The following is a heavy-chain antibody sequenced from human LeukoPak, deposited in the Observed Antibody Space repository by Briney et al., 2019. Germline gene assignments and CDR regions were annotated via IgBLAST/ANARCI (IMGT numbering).Heavy chain of an antibody. CDR2: IWYDGSNK. J-gene: IGHJ4*02. Sequence: PGRSLRLSCAASGFTFSSYGMHWVRQAPGKGLEWVAVIWYDGSNKYYADSVKGRFTISRDNSKNTLYLQMNSLRAEDTAVYYCARDLGWDSSGYYLPYLIDYWGQGTLVTVSS. CDR1: GFTFSSYG. V-gene: IGHV3-33*01. D-gene: IGHD3-22*01. CDR3: ARDLGWDSSGYYLPYLIDY.